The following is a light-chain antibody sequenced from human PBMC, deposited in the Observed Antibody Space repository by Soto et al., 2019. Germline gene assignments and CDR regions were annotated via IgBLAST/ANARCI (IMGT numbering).Light chain of an antibody. CDR1: SSDVGGYNY. Sequence: QSVLPQHASGSGSPGQSITISCTGTSSDVGGYNYVSWYQQHPGKAPKLRIYEVNNRPSGVSNRFSGSKSGNTASLTISWLRAEDEADYYCTSYTRTNTGVFGGGTKLTVL. J-gene: IGLJ3*02. V-gene: IGLV2-14*01. CDR3: TSYTRTNTGV. CDR2: EVN.